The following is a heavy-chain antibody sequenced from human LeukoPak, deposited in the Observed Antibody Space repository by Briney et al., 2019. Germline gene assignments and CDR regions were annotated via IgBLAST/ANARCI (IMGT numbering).Heavy chain of an antibody. Sequence: GGSLRLSCATSGFTFNTYVMHWVRQAPGKGLEWVEVIWYDGSNIDYADSVKGRFTISRDNSKATLYLQMKSLRDEDTAVYYCARDQVGPAQNRFDNWGQGTLVTVSS. CDR3: ARDQVGPAQNRFDN. J-gene: IGHJ4*02. V-gene: IGHV3-33*01. D-gene: IGHD1-26*01. CDR2: IWYDGSNI. CDR1: GFTFNTYV.